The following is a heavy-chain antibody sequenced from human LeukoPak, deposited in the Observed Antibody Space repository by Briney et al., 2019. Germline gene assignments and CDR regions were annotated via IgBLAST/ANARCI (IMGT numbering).Heavy chain of an antibody. Sequence: GSLRLSCAASGFTFSDYYMSWIRQAPGKGLEWVSYISSSGSTIYYADSVKGRFTISRDNAKNSLYLQMNSLRAEDTAVYYCARDGKFSEWLTHFDYWGQGTLVTVSS. V-gene: IGHV3-11*04. J-gene: IGHJ4*02. CDR3: ARDGKFSEWLTHFDY. CDR1: GFTFSDYY. CDR2: ISSSGSTI. D-gene: IGHD3-3*01.